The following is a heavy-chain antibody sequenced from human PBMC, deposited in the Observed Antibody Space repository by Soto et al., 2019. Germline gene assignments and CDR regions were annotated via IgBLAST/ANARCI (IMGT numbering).Heavy chain of an antibody. Sequence: GGSLRLSCAASGFTFSSYGVNWVRQAPGKGLEWVSSISSSSTYIYYADSLKGRFTISRDNAKSSLYLQMNSLRAEDTAVYYCARAYNHWNDDRYWFDPWGQGTLVTVSS. V-gene: IGHV3-21*04. J-gene: IGHJ5*02. D-gene: IGHD1-1*01. CDR2: ISSSSTYI. CDR3: ARAYNHWNDDRYWFDP. CDR1: GFTFSSYG.